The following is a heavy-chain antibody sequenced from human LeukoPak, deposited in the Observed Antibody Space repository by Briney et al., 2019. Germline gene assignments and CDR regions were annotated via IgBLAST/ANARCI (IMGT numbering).Heavy chain of an antibody. CDR1: GFTFSSYW. CDR2: IKQDGSEK. D-gene: IGHD3-22*01. Sequence: GRSLRLSCAASGFTFSSYWMSWVRQAPGKGLEWVANIKQDGSEKYYVDSVKGRFTISRDNAKNSLYLQMNSLRAEDTAVYYCARCDSSGYFDYWGQGTLVTVSS. V-gene: IGHV3-7*01. CDR3: ARCDSSGYFDY. J-gene: IGHJ4*02.